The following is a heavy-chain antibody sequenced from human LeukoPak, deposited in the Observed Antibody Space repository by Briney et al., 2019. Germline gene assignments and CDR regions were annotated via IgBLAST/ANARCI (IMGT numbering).Heavy chain of an antibody. CDR2: MKGDGSEI. CDR1: GFTFSTYW. Sequence: GGSLRLSCAASGFTFSTYWMTWVRQAPGKGLEWVANMKGDGSEIHYVDSVKGRFTISRDNAKNSLYLQMNSLRAEDTALYYCAKDTDGAAAGTTWGHWGQGTLDTVSS. D-gene: IGHD6-13*01. J-gene: IGHJ4*02. CDR3: AKDTDGAAAGTTWGH. V-gene: IGHV3-7*03.